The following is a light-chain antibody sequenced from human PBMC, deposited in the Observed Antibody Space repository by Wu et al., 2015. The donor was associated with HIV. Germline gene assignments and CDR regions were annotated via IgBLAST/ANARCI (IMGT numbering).Light chain of an antibody. J-gene: IGKJ1*01. CDR2: EAF. Sequence: EIVLTQSPGTLSLSPGERATLSCRASQSVSSNYLAWYQQKPGQAPRLLIYEAFIRITGIPDRFSGSGSGTDFTLTISRLEPEDFAVYYCQQYVTSPTFGQGTKV. CDR1: QSVSSNY. CDR3: QQYVTSPT. V-gene: IGKV3-20*01.